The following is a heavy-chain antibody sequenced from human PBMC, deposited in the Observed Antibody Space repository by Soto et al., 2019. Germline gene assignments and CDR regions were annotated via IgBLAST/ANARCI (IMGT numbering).Heavy chain of an antibody. CDR2: SSNSGGRT. V-gene: IGHV3-23*01. CDR3: AKAVTGWPNWFAP. J-gene: IGHJ5*02. D-gene: IGHD6-19*01. Sequence: GGSLRLSCVASGFTISNYVMTWVRQAPGKGLEWVSASSNSGGRTYYADSVRGRFTISRDDSKNTVYLQMNSLRAEDTALYYCAKAVTGWPNWFAPWGQGTLVTVSS. CDR1: GFTISNYV.